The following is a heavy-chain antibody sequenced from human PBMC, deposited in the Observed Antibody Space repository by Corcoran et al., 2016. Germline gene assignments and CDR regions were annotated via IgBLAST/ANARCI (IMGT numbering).Heavy chain of an antibody. Sequence: QVQLQQWGAGLLKPSETLSLTCAVYGGSFSGYYWSWIRQPPGKGLEWIGEINHSGSTNYNPSLKSRVTISVDTSKNQFSLKLSSVTAAATAVYYWARGGGYSYGARFDYWGQGTLVTVSS. CDR1: GGSFSGYY. CDR3: ARGGGYSYGARFDY. V-gene: IGHV4-34*01. CDR2: INHSGST. D-gene: IGHD5-18*01. J-gene: IGHJ4*02.